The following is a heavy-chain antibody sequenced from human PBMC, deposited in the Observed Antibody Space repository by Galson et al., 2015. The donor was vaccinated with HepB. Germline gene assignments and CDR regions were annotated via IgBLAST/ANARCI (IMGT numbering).Heavy chain of an antibody. CDR3: ARAPYYDFWSGYSNYYYYYMDV. Sequence: SVKVSCKASGGAFSSYAISWVRQAPGQGLEWMGGIIPIFGTANYAQKFQGRVTITADESTSTAYMELSSLRSEDTAVYYCARAPYYDFWSGYSNYYYYYMDVWGKGTTVTVSS. J-gene: IGHJ6*03. D-gene: IGHD3-3*01. CDR2: IIPIFGTA. V-gene: IGHV1-69*13. CDR1: GGAFSSYA.